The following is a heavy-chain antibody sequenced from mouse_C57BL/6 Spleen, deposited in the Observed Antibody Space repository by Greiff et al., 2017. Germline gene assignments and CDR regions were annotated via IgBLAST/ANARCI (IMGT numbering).Heavy chain of an antibody. CDR2: IDPSDSET. CDR1: GYTFTSYW. V-gene: IGHV1-52*01. CDR3: ARGTTVAYYFDY. J-gene: IGHJ2*01. D-gene: IGHD1-1*01. Sequence: QVKLQQPGAELVRPGSSVKLSCKASGYTFTSYWMHWVKQRPIQGLEWIGNIDPSDSETHYNQQFKDKATLTVDKSSSTAYMQLSSLTSEDSAVYYCARGTTVAYYFDYWGQGTTLTVSS.